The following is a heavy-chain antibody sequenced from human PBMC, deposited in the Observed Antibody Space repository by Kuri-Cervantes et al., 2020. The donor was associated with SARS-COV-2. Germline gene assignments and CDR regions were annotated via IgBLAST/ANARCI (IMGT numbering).Heavy chain of an antibody. D-gene: IGHD2-15*01. J-gene: IGHJ4*02. V-gene: IGHV3-30*02. CDR2: IRYDGSNK. Sequence: GESLKISCAASGFTFSSYGMHWVRQAPGKGLEWVAFIRYDGSNKYYADSVKGRFTISRDNSKNTLYLQMNSLRAEDTAVYYCAREFCFRSGGSCPLIFDYWGQGTLVTVSS. CDR1: GFTFSSYG. CDR3: AREFCFRSGGSCPLIFDY.